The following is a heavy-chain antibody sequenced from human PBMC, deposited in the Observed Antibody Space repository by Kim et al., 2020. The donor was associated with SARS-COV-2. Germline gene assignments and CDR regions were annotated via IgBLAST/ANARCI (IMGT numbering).Heavy chain of an antibody. D-gene: IGHD3-3*01. J-gene: IGHJ6*02. Sequence: ASVKVSCKASGYTFTSYAMNWVRQAPGQGLEWMGWINTNTGNPTYAQGFTGRFVFSLDTSVSTAYLQISSLKAEDTAVYYCARDSDKRYVLRFLEWLPPYYYYYGMDVWGQGTTVTVSS. CDR3: ARDSDKRYVLRFLEWLPPYYYYYGMDV. CDR2: INTNTGNP. V-gene: IGHV7-4-1*02. CDR1: GYTFTSYA.